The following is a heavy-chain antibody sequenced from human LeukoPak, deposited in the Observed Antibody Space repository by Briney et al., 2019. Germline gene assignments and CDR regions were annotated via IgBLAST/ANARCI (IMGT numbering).Heavy chain of an antibody. CDR3: ARDEGWIQLFF. CDR1: GFTFSHYG. J-gene: IGHJ4*02. CDR2: LTANSRSA. D-gene: IGHD5-18*01. V-gene: IGHV3-23*01. Sequence: PGGSLRISRAASGFTFSHYGMNRVRQAPGKGLEWVSGLTANSRSAYYADSVKGRFTISRDNSENMVYLQMNSLRAEDTAMYYCARDEGWIQLFFRGQGTLVTVSS.